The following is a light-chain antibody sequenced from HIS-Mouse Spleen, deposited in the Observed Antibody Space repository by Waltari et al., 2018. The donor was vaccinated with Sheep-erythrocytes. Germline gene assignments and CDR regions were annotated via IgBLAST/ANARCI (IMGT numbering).Light chain of an antibody. Sequence: QSVLTQPPSASGTPGQRVTISCSGRSSNIGRNYVSWYQQLPGTAPKLLIYRNNQRPSGVPDRFSGSKSGTSASLAISGLRSEDEADYYCCSYAGSYTWVFGGGTKLTVL. CDR2: RNN. J-gene: IGLJ3*02. V-gene: IGLV1-47*01. CDR1: SSNIGRNY. CDR3: CSYAGSYTWV.